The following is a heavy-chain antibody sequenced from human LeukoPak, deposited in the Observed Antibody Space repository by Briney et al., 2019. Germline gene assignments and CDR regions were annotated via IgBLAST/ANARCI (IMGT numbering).Heavy chain of an antibody. D-gene: IGHD3-22*01. J-gene: IGHJ4*02. Sequence: GGSLRLSCAASGFTFSNAWMSWVRQAPGKGLEWVGHIKSKTDGGTTDYAAPVKGRFTISRDDSKNTLYLQMNSLKTEDTAVYYCTTGNYDSSGYCDYWGQGTLVTVSS. CDR3: TTGNYDSSGYCDY. V-gene: IGHV3-15*01. CDR1: GFTFSNAW. CDR2: IKSKTDGGTT.